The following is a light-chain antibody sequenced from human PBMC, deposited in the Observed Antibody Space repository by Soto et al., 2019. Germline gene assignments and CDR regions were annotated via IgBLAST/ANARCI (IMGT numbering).Light chain of an antibody. CDR3: HQYYNVRRK. V-gene: IGKV3D-7*01. Sequence: PGERVTLSCRATLSVGSNFLICSLQKPGQAPSLLLFGASARATGIPARFSGSGSGTDFGLTISSLQPEDSAVHYCHQYYNVRRKCVQGTKVDIK. J-gene: IGKJ1*01. CDR1: LSVGSNF. CDR2: GAS.